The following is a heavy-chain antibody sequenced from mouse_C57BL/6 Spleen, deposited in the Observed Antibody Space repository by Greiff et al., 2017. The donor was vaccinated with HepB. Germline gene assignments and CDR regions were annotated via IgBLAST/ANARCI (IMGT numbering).Heavy chain of an antibody. J-gene: IGHJ2*01. CDR1: GYTFTDYY. Sequence: QVQLQQSGAELVRPGASVKLSCKASGYTFTDYYINWVKQRPGQGLEWIARIYPGSGNTYYNGKLKGKATLTAEKSSSTAYMQLSSLTSEDSAVSFCARSHTLTGFDYWGQGTTLTGSS. D-gene: IGHD4-1*01. V-gene: IGHV1-76*01. CDR3: ARSHTLTGFDY. CDR2: IYPGSGNT.